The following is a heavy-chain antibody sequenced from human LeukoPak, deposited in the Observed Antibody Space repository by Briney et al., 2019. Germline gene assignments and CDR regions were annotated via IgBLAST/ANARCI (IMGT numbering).Heavy chain of an antibody. V-gene: IGHV1-8*01. CDR2: MNPNSGNT. CDR3: ARGPRYYYGSGSYAAFDI. Sequence: ASVTVSCMPSGYTFTSYDINWVRQAPGQGLGWMGWMNPNSGNTGYAQKFQGRVTMTRNTSISTAYMELSSLRSEDTAVYYCARGPRYYYGSGSYAAFDIWGQGTMVTVSS. D-gene: IGHD3-10*01. CDR1: GYTFTSYD. J-gene: IGHJ3*02.